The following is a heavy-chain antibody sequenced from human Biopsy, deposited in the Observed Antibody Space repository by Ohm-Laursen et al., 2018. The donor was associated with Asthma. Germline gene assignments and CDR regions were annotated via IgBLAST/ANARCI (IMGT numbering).Heavy chain of an antibody. CDR3: AWPDMVASIFRV. CDR2: SNAGYGNT. Sequence: SVKVSCKASGYNFISFAIHWVRQAPGLRPEWMGRSNAGYGNTKYSQKFQGRLTITRDTSASTVYMKLSALTSEDTAVYFCAWPDMVASIFRVWGQGTLVTVPS. D-gene: IGHD3-3*01. CDR1: GYNFISFA. J-gene: IGHJ4*02. V-gene: IGHV1-3*01.